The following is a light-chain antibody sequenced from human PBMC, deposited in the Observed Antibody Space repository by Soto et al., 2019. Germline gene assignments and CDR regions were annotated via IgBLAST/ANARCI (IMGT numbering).Light chain of an antibody. CDR3: NSYTSSTAYV. CDR2: EVS. CDR1: ISDVGRYNY. V-gene: IGLV2-14*01. Sequence: QSVLTQPASLSGSPGQSITISCTGAISDVGRYNYVSWYQLHPGKAPKLIIYEVSNRPSGVSNRFSGSKSGNTASLTISGLRAEDEADYYCNSYTSSTAYVFGTGTKVTVL. J-gene: IGLJ1*01.